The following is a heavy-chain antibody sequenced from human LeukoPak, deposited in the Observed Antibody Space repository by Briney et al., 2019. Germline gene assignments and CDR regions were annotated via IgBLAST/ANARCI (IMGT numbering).Heavy chain of an antibody. Sequence: APVKVSCKASGYTFTSYGISWVRQAPGQGLEWMGWISAYNGNTNYAQKLQGRVTMTADTSTSTAYMELRSLRSDDTAVYYCARDPQVVPAAIVVSQFDPWGQGTLVTVSS. CDR2: ISAYNGNT. J-gene: IGHJ5*02. D-gene: IGHD2-2*02. CDR1: GYTFTSYG. CDR3: ARDPQVVPAAIVVSQFDP. V-gene: IGHV1-18*01.